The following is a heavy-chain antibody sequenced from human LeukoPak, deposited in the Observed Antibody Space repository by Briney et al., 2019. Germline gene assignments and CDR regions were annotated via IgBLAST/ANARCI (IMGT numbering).Heavy chain of an antibody. V-gene: IGHV3-7*01. J-gene: IGHJ3*02. CDR3: ARDRARGPYYDYVWGRDAFDI. Sequence: TGGSLRLSCAASGFTFSSYWMSWVRQAPGKGLEWVANIKQDGSEKYYVDSVKGRFTISRDNSKNTLYLQMNSLRAEDTAVYYCARDRARGPYYDYVWGRDAFDIXXXGTMVTVXS. D-gene: IGHD3-16*01. CDR1: GFTFSSYW. CDR2: IKQDGSEK.